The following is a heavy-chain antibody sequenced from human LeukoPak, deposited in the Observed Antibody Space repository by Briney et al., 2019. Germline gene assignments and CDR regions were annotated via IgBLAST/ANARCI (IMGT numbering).Heavy chain of an antibody. CDR3: ARDPIHRVLWLGELSYFDY. CDR1: GGSISSSSYY. CDR2: IYYSGST. V-gene: IGHV4-39*07. D-gene: IGHD3-10*01. Sequence: SETLSLTCTVSGGSISSSSYYWGWIRQPPGKGLEWIGSIYYSGSTYYNPSLKSRVTISVDTSKNQFSLKLSSVTAADTAVYYCARDPIHRVLWLGELSYFDYWGQGTLVTVSS. J-gene: IGHJ4*02.